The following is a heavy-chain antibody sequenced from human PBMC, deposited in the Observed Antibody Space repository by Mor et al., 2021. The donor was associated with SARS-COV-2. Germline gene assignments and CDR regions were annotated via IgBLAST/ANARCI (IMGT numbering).Heavy chain of an antibody. CDR2: ISYDGSNK. Sequence: GLEWVAVISYDGSNKYYADSVKGRFTISRDNSKNTLYLQMNSLSAEDTAVYYCAKAGGYRFDY. CDR3: AKAGGYRFDY. D-gene: IGHD6-13*01. J-gene: IGHJ4*01. V-gene: IGHV3-30*18.